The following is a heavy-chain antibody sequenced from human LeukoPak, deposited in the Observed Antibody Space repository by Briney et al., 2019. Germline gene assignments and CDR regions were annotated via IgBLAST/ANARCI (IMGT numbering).Heavy chain of an antibody. D-gene: IGHD3-3*01. CDR3: AKGNVLRFLEGSH. J-gene: IGHJ4*02. Sequence: GGSLRLSCAASGFTFSSYGMHWVRQAPGKGLEWVAFIRYDGSNKYYADSVKGRFTISRDNSKNTLYLQMNSLRAEDTAVYYCAKGNVLRFLEGSHWGQGTLVTVSS. V-gene: IGHV3-30*02. CDR1: GFTFSSYG. CDR2: IRYDGSNK.